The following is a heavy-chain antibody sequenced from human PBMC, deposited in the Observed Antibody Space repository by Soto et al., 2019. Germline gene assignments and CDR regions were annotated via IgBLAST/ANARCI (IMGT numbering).Heavy chain of an antibody. CDR1: GFTFSSYW. Sequence: EVQLVESGGGLVQPGGSLRLSCAASGFTFSSYWMHWVRQAPGKGLVWVSRINSDGSSPSYSGSVKGRFTISRDNAKNMVYLQMNSLRAEDTAVYYCVRTSLVVAAATREDYWGQGTLVTVSS. V-gene: IGHV3-74*01. CDR3: VRTSLVVAAATREDY. CDR2: INSDGSSP. D-gene: IGHD2-15*01. J-gene: IGHJ4*02.